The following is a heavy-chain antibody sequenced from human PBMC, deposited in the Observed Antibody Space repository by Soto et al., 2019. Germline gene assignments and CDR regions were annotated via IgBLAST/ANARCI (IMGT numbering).Heavy chain of an antibody. V-gene: IGHV3-11*06. CDR3: ARDGGEIIPAAIGGGYGMDV. Sequence: GGSLRLSCAASGFPFSDYYMSWIRQAPGKGLEWISYISGSNIYTNYADSVKGRFTVSRDNADNSLYLQMNSLRVEDTAVYYCARDGGEIIPAAIGGGYGMDVWGQGTTVTVSS. CDR1: GFPFSDYY. D-gene: IGHD2-2*01. CDR2: ISGSNIYT. J-gene: IGHJ6*02.